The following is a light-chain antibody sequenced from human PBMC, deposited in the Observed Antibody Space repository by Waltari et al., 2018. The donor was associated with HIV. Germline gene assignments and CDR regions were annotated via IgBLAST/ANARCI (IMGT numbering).Light chain of an antibody. CDR1: SSHIGAGYA. CDR2: GNS. V-gene: IGLV1-40*01. CDR3: QSYDSNLSGL. J-gene: IGLJ2*01. Sequence: QSELTQPPSVSAAPGQRVTISCPGSSSHIGAGYAVHWSQQVPGRAPKVVIYGNSNRPSGVPDRFSGSKSGSSASLVITGLQSEDEADYYCQSYDSNLSGLFGGGTKVTVL.